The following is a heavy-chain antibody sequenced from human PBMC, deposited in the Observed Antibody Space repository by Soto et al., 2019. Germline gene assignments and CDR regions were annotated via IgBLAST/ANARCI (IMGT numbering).Heavy chain of an antibody. D-gene: IGHD3-3*01. J-gene: IGHJ3*02. CDR1: GFTFSDYY. CDR2: ISSSGSTI. V-gene: IGHV3-11*01. CDR3: ARGNSAIFGRFRAFDI. Sequence: GGSLRLSCAASGFTFSDYYMSWIHQAPGKGLEWVSYISSSGSTIYYADSVKGRFTISRDNAKNSLYLQMNSLRAEDTAVYYCARGNSAIFGRFRAFDIWGQGTMVTVSS.